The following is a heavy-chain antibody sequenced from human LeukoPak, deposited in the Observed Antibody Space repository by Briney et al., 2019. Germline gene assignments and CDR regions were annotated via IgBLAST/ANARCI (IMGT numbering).Heavy chain of an antibody. Sequence: SETLSLTCTVPGGSISSYYWSWIRQPPGKGLEWIGYIYYSGGTNYNPSLKSRVTISVDTSKNQFSLKLSSVTAADTAVYYCARDNYGGNEYWYFDLWGRGTLVTVSS. V-gene: IGHV4-59*01. CDR1: GGSISSYY. CDR2: IYYSGGT. CDR3: ARDNYGGNEYWYFDL. D-gene: IGHD4-23*01. J-gene: IGHJ2*01.